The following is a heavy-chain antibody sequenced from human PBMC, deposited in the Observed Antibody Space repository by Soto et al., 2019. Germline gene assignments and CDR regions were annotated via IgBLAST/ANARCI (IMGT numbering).Heavy chain of an antibody. CDR1: GGSISSYY. CDR3: ARDTVGATIFPIAFDI. Sequence: QVQLQESGPGLVKPSETLSLTCTVSGGSISSYYWSWIRQPPGKGLEWIGYIYYSGSTNYNPSLKRRVTISVDTSKNQFSLKLSSVTAADTAVYYCARDTVGATIFPIAFDIWGQGTMVTVSS. V-gene: IGHV4-59*01. D-gene: IGHD1-26*01. J-gene: IGHJ3*02. CDR2: IYYSGST.